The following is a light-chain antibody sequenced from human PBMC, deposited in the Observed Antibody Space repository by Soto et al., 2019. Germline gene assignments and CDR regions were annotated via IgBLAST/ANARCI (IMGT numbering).Light chain of an antibody. V-gene: IGLV1-47*01. CDR1: SSNIGSNY. J-gene: IGLJ2*01. CDR2: RNN. Sequence: QSVLTKPPSASGTPGQRVPISCSGSSSNIGSNYVYWYQQLPGTAPKLLIYRNNQRPSGVPDRFSGSKSGTSASLAISGLRSEDEADYYCAAWDDSLSGVVFGGGTKLTVL. CDR3: AAWDDSLSGVV.